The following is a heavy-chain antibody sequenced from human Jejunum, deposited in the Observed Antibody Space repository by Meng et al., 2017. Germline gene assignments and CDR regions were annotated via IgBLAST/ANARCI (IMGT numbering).Heavy chain of an antibody. CDR1: GGSMSSSYYS. CDR2: IFNSGST. Sequence: QLQLQESGSGLVKPSQTLSLTCVVSGGSMSSSYYSWGWIRQPPGKGLEWIGYIFNSGSTHFNPSLKSRVTISMDSSKNQFSLNLTSVTAGDTAAYYCARGAGDRFDFWGRGTLVTVSS. D-gene: IGHD4-17*01. CDR3: ARGAGDRFDF. J-gene: IGHJ4*02. V-gene: IGHV4-30-2*01.